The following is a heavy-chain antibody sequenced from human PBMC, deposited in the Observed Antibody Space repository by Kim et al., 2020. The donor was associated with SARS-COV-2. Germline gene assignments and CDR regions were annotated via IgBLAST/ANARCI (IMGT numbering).Heavy chain of an antibody. Sequence: FQGRVTITRDTSASTAYMELSSLRSEDTAVYYCARDGVLLWFGELSGFDYWGQGTLVTVSS. V-gene: IGHV1-3*01. D-gene: IGHD3-10*01. CDR3: ARDGVLLWFGELSGFDY. J-gene: IGHJ4*02.